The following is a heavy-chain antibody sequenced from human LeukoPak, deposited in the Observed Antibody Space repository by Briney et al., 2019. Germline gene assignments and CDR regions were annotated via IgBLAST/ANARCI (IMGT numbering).Heavy chain of an antibody. CDR1: GGSFSGYY. J-gene: IGHJ4*02. CDR2: INHSGSA. Sequence: SETLSLTCTVSGGSFSGYYCTWIRQPPGKGLGWIGEINHSGSANYNPSLKSRVTISLDTSKNQFSLKLSSVTAADTAVYYCARGQGTVTTHWGQGTLVTVSS. D-gene: IGHD4-17*01. CDR3: ARGQGTVTTH. V-gene: IGHV4-34*01.